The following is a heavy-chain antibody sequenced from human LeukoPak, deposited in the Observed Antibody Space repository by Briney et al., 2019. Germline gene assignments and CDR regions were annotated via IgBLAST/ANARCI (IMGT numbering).Heavy chain of an antibody. CDR1: GFTFSGDW. CDR2: IKQNGSET. D-gene: IGHD5-18*01. V-gene: IGHV3-7*01. CDR3: ARWANSIDY. J-gene: IGHJ4*02. Sequence: GGSLRLSCAASGFTFSGDWMSWVRQAPGKGLEWVANIKQNGSETFYADSVRGRFTISRDNAKNSQYLQMNSLRVEDTAVYYCARWANSIDYWGQGALVTVSS.